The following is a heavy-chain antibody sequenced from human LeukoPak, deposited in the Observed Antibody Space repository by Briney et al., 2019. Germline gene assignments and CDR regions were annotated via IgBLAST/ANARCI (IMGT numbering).Heavy chain of an antibody. CDR3: ARVQVVSSGWYYYYGMDV. J-gene: IGHJ6*02. V-gene: IGHV4-59*01. Sequence: SETLSLTCTVSGGSISSYYWSWIRQPPGKGLEWIGYIYYSGSTNYNPSLKSRVAISVDTSKNQFSLKLSSVTAADTAVYYCARVQVVSSGWYYYYGMDVWGQGTTVTVSS. CDR2: IYYSGST. CDR1: GGSISSYY. D-gene: IGHD6-19*01.